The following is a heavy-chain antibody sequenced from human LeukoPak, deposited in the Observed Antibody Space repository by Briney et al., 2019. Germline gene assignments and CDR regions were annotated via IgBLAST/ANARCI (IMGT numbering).Heavy chain of an antibody. CDR3: ARDPSRFGEYGYFDY. Sequence: GSLRLSCAAFGFTFSSFAMHWVRQTPGKGLEWVAGMSYNGNDKYYEDSLKGRFTISRDNSKNTLYLQMNSLRAEDTAVYYCARDPSRFGEYGYFDYWGQGSLVTVSS. D-gene: IGHD3-10*01. V-gene: IGHV3-30*04. CDR2: MSYNGNDK. J-gene: IGHJ4*02. CDR1: GFTFSSFA.